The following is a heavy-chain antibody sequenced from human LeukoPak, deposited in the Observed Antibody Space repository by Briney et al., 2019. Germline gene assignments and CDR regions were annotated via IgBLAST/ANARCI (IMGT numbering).Heavy chain of an antibody. J-gene: IGHJ3*01. CDR2: ISGNNGSI. CDR1: GFNFEDYA. V-gene: IGHV3-9*01. Sequence: GGSLRLSCAASGFNFEDYATHWVRQVPGKGLEWVAGISGNNGSIGYADSVKGRFTISRNNARDFLDLQMNSLRAEDTALYYCAKSFYYDSSGFIANGVFDVWGQGTMFTVSS. D-gene: IGHD3-22*01. CDR3: AKSFYYDSSGFIANGVFDV.